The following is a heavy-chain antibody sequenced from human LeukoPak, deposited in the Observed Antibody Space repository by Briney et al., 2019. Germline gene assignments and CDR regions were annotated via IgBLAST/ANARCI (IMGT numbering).Heavy chain of an antibody. Sequence: GASVKVSCKASGYTFTSYGISWVRQAPGQGLEWMGWINPNSGGTNYAQKFQGRVTMTRDTSISTAYMELSRLRSDDTAVYYCARSYDILTGYYPSYYYYYGMDVWGQGTTVTVSS. J-gene: IGHJ6*02. CDR3: ARSYDILTGYYPSYYYYYGMDV. CDR1: GYTFTSYG. CDR2: INPNSGGT. D-gene: IGHD3-9*01. V-gene: IGHV1-2*02.